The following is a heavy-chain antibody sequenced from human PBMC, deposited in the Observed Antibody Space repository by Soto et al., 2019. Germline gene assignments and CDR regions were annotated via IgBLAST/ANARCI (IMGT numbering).Heavy chain of an antibody. Sequence: EVQVLESGGGLVQPGGSLRLSCAASGFTFSSTTMSWVRQAPGKGLEWVSSISASGGSTYYADSVKGRFTISRDNSKNTLYLQMNSLKDDDTAVYYCATWGWTGSSWTRGWGQGTLVTVSS. CDR1: GFTFSSTT. V-gene: IGHV3-23*01. D-gene: IGHD6-13*01. CDR2: ISASGGST. CDR3: ATWGWTGSSWTRG. J-gene: IGHJ4*02.